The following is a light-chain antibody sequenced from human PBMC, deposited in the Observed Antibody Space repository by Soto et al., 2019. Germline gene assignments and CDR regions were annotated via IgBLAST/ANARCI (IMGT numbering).Light chain of an antibody. CDR3: QSYDSSLSGYV. CDR2: GNS. V-gene: IGLV1-40*01. CDR1: SSNIGAGYD. J-gene: IGLJ1*01. Sequence: QSVLTQPPSVSGAPGQRVTISCTGSSSNIGAGYDVHWYQQLPGTAPKLLIYGNSKRPSGVPDRFSGSKSGTSDSLAITGLQAEDEADYYCQSYDSSLSGYVFGTGTKLTVL.